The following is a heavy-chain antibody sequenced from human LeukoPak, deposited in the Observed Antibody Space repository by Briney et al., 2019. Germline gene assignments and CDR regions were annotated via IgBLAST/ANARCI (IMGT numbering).Heavy chain of an antibody. CDR1: GFSVSSNY. J-gene: IGHJ5*02. CDR3: ARDWRVGAEPFDP. D-gene: IGHD1-26*01. V-gene: IGHV3-53*01. CDR2: IYDDGTI. Sequence: GPLRLSCAASGFSVSSNYMSWVRQAPGKGLEWVSVIYDDGTIYYADSVKGRFTVSRDNSKNTMYLQMNSLRAEDTAVYYCARDWRVGAEPFDPWGQGTLVTVSS.